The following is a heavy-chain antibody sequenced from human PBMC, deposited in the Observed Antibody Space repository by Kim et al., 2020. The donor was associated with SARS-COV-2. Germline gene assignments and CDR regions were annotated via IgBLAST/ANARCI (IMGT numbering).Heavy chain of an antibody. D-gene: IGHD3-10*01. CDR3: AGYHGGKSVAFDT. CDR1: GDSIDSGAYS. V-gene: IGHV4-30-2*01. J-gene: IGHJ4*02. Sequence: SETLSLTCTVSGDSIDSGAYSWSWIRQPPGRGLEWVGSIYHTGTTYYNPSLKSRVTMTIERSKSQFSLKLISMTAADTAVYFCAGYHGGKSVAFDTWGQGALVSVSS. CDR2: IYHTGTT.